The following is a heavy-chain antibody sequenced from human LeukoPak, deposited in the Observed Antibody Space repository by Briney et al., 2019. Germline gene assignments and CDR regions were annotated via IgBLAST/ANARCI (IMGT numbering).Heavy chain of an antibody. J-gene: IGHJ3*02. D-gene: IGHD5-18*01. CDR1: GGSISSSSYY. Sequence: SETLSLTCTVSGGSISSSSYYWGWIRQPPGKGLEWIGSIYYSGSTYYNPSLKSRVTISVDTSKNQLSLKLSSVTAADTAVYYCARATRGYSYGLSDIWGQGTMVTVSS. CDR3: ARATRGYSYGLSDI. V-gene: IGHV4-39*07. CDR2: IYYSGST.